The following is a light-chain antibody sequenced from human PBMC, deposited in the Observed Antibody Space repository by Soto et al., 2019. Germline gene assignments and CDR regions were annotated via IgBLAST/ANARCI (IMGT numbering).Light chain of an antibody. V-gene: IGLV2-8*01. CDR2: EAT. Sequence: QSALTQPPSASGSPGQSVTISCTGTSSDVGAYNYVSWYQQHAGQAPKLVIYEATKRPSGVPDRFSGSKSANPASLTASGLQAEDESDYYCSSFASSNTWVFGGGTKLTVL. J-gene: IGLJ3*02. CDR1: SSDVGAYNY. CDR3: SSFASSNTWV.